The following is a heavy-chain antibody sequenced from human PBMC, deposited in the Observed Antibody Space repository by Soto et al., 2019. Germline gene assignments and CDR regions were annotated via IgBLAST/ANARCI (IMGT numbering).Heavy chain of an antibody. D-gene: IGHD3-3*01. J-gene: IGHJ6*02. CDR3: ARDLGEVLRFLEWLFWMDV. CDR1: GFTFSSYA. V-gene: IGHV3-30-3*01. CDR2: ISYDGSSK. Sequence: PGGSLRLSCAASGFTFSSYAMHWVSQAPGKGLEWVAVISYDGSSKYYADSVKGRFTISRDNSKNTLYLQMNSLRAEDTAVYYCARDLGEVLRFLEWLFWMDVWGQGTTVTVS.